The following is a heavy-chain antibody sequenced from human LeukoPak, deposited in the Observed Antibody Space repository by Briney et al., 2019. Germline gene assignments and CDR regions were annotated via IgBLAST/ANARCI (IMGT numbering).Heavy chain of an antibody. CDR1: GYTFTTYY. D-gene: IGHD4-17*01. CDR2: INPSGGST. CDR3: ASFRGDYVSD. J-gene: IGHJ4*02. Sequence: ASVKVSCKASGYTFTTYYIYWVRQAPGQGLEWMGIINPSGGSTTYAQKFQGRVTMTRDTSTSTVYMELSSLRSEDTAVYYCASFRGDYVSDWGQGTLVTVSS. V-gene: IGHV1-46*01.